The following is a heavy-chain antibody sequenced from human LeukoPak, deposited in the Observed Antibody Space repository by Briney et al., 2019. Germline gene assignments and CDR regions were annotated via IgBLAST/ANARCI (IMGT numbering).Heavy chain of an antibody. CDR1: GFTFSSYA. V-gene: IGHV3-30-3*01. CDR3: AREGPLRYFDCPDY. J-gene: IGHJ4*02. CDR2: ISYDGGNK. D-gene: IGHD3-9*01. Sequence: GRSLRLSCAASGFTFSSYAMHWVRQAPGKGLEWVAVISYDGGNKYYADSVKGRFTISRDNSKNTLYLQMNSLRAEDTAVYYCAREGPLRYFDCPDYWGQGTLVTVSS.